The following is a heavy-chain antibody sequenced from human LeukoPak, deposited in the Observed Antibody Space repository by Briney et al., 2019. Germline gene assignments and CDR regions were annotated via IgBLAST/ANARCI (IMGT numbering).Heavy chain of an antibody. D-gene: IGHD3-16*01. CDR1: GFSVSSGSYY. V-gene: IGHV4-61*01. CDR2: SYYSGST. Sequence: ESSETLSLTCTVSGFSVSSGSYYWRWIRQPPGKGLEWIGYSYYSGSTNYNPSLKSRVTISVDTSKNQFSLKLSSVTAADTAVYYCARDLFGSRLTGGLDPWGQGTLVTVSS. CDR3: ARDLFGSRLTGGLDP. J-gene: IGHJ5*02.